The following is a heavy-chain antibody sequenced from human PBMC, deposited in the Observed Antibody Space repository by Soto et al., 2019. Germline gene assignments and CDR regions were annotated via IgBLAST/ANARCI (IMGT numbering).Heavy chain of an antibody. D-gene: IGHD3-3*01. J-gene: IGHJ6*02. CDR1: GYTFTGYY. Sequence: VASVKVSCKASGYTFTGYYMHWVRQAPGQGLEWMGWINPNSGGTNYAQKFQGWVTMTRDTSISTAYMELSRLRSDDTAVYYCARDLRLTIFGVVIDSYYGMDVWGQGTKVTVSS. CDR2: INPNSGGT. V-gene: IGHV1-2*04. CDR3: ARDLRLTIFGVVIDSYYGMDV.